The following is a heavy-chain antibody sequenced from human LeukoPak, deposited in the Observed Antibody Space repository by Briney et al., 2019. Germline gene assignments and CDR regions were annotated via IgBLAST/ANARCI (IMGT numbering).Heavy chain of an antibody. V-gene: IGHV1-2*02. J-gene: IGHJ4*02. CDR3: ARDLRNIRVRDGYKGPPHY. CDR2: INPNSGGT. CDR1: GYTFTSHF. Sequence: GASVKVSCKASGYTFTSHFMHWVRQAPGQGLEWMGWINPNSGGTNYAQKFQGRVTMTRDTSISTAYMELSRLRSDDTAVYYCARDLRNIRVRDGYKGPPHYWGQGTLVTVSS. D-gene: IGHD5-24*01.